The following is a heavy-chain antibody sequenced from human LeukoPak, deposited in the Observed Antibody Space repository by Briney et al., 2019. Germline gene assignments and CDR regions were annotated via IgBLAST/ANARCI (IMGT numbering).Heavy chain of an antibody. CDR2: IKEDGSEK. CDR1: GFIFSNYW. V-gene: IGHV3-7*03. D-gene: IGHD4/OR15-4a*01. Sequence: GGSLRLSCAASGFIFSNYWMTWVRQAPGKGLEWVANIKEDGSEKYYVDSVKGRFTISRDNSKNTLYLQMNSLRAEDTAVYYCARRAGAYSHPYDYWGQGTLVTVSS. CDR3: ARRAGAYSHPYDY. J-gene: IGHJ4*02.